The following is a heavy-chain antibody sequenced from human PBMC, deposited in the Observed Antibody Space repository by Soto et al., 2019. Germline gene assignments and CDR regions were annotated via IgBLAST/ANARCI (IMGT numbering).Heavy chain of an antibody. CDR3: ARVKKGGSSCYHNWFAP. D-gene: IGHD6-13*01. Sequence: GASVKVSCKASGCTFSSYAISWVRQAPGQGLEWMGGIIPIFGTANYAQKFQGRVTITADESTSTAYMELSSLRYEDTAVYYCARVKKGGSSCYHNWFAPWGQGTLVTASS. CDR1: GCTFSSYA. J-gene: IGHJ5*02. V-gene: IGHV1-69*13. CDR2: IIPIFGTA.